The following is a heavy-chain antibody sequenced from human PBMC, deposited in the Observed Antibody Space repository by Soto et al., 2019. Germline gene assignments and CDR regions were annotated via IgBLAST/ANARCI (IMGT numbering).Heavy chain of an antibody. CDR2: ISRNGGST. V-gene: IGHV3-64*01. D-gene: IGHD2-21*02. Sequence: EVQLVESGGGLVQPGGSLRLSCAASGFTFSNYAMHWVRQAPGKGLEYVSGISRNGGSTYYANSVKGRFTISRDNSKNTLYLQVGSLRAEGMAVYYCARSGLPFDYWGQGTLVTVSS. J-gene: IGHJ4*02. CDR3: ARSGLPFDY. CDR1: GFTFSNYA.